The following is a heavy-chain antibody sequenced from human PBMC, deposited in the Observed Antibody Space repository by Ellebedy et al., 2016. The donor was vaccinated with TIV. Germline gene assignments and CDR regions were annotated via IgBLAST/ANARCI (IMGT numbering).Heavy chain of an antibody. CDR1: GYIFVNYW. D-gene: IGHD2-2*01. CDR2: IDPSDSET. CDR3: ARLYCTTTSCYFDY. Sequence: GESLKISXEGSGYIFVNYWITWVRQKPGKGLEWMGRIDPSDSETNYSPSFQGHVTISRDKSIRTAYLQWTSLKASDTAMYFCARLYCTTTSCYFDYWGQGTLVTGSS. J-gene: IGHJ4*02. V-gene: IGHV5-10-1*01.